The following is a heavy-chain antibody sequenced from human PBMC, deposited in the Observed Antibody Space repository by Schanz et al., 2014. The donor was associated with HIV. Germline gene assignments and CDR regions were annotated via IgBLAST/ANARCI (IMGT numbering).Heavy chain of an antibody. CDR2: ISSSSSSV. CDR3: AKGSSLWSFYYGMDV. D-gene: IGHD3-10*01. V-gene: IGHV3-21*01. CDR1: GFTFSIFS. Sequence: VQLVESGGGLVKPGGSLRLSCAASGFTFSIFSMKWVRQAPGKQLEWVSSISSSSSSVYYADSVKGRFTISRDNSKNTLYLQMNSLRAEDTAVYYCAKGSSLWSFYYGMDVWGQGTTVTVSS. J-gene: IGHJ6*02.